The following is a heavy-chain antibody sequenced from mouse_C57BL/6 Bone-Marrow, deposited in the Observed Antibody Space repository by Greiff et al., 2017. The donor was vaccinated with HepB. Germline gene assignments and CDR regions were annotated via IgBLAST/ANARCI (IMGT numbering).Heavy chain of an antibody. Sequence: EVQLQQSGAELVRPGASVKLSCTASGFNIKDYYMHWVKQRPEQGLEWIGWIDPENGDTEYASKFQGKATITADTSSNTAYLQLSSLTSADTAVYYGTGETTFFDYWGQGTTLTVSS. D-gene: IGHD2-12*01. CDR3: TGETTFFDY. J-gene: IGHJ2*01. V-gene: IGHV14-4*01. CDR2: IDPENGDT. CDR1: GFNIKDYY.